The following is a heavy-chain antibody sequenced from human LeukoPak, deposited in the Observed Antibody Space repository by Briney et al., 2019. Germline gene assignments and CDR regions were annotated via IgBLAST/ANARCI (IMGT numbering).Heavy chain of an antibody. Sequence: PGGSLRLSCAASGFTFSDYYMSWIRQAPGKGLEWVSYISSSGSTIYYADSVKGRVTISNDNAKNSLYLQMNSLLAEDTAVYYSARDAGVSTAIPLYYFDYWGQGTLVTVSS. J-gene: IGHJ4*02. D-gene: IGHD2-21*02. CDR1: GFTFSDYY. CDR3: ARDAGVSTAIPLYYFDY. CDR2: ISSSGSTI. V-gene: IGHV3-11*01.